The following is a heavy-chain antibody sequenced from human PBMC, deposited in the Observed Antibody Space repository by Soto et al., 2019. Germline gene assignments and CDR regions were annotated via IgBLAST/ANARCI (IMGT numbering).Heavy chain of an antibody. CDR2: ISAYSGNT. D-gene: IGHD3-22*01. CDR1: GYTFTTYG. CDR3: ARDGYFYDISGYPDY. J-gene: IGHJ4*02. V-gene: IGHV1-18*01. Sequence: ASVKVSCKASGYTFTTYGISWVRQAPGQGLEWMGWISAYSGNTNYAQKVQGRVTMTTDTSTTTAYMELRSLRSDDTAVYYCARDGYFYDISGYPDYWGQGTLVTVSS.